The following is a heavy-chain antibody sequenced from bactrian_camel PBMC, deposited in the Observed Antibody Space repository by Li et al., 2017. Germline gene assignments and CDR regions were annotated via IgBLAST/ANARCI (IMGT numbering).Heavy chain of an antibody. CDR3: AADPPPRNGGYCLVRISGESAFGV. J-gene: IGHJ6*01. D-gene: IGHD2*01. CDR2: IDVDGRQ. Sequence: VQLVESGGGSVQAGGSLRLSCAVSTATRNRLCMGWFRQAPGKGREGVAAIDVDGRQSYADSVKGRFTISRDNAKNILYLQMDSLKPDDTAMYYCAADPPPRNGGYCLVRISGESAFGVWGQGTQVTVS. CDR1: TATRNRLC. V-gene: IGHV3S42*01.